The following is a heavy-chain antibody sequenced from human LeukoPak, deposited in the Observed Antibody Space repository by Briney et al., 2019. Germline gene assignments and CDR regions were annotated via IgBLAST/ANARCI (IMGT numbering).Heavy chain of an antibody. D-gene: IGHD3-22*01. CDR2: ISYDGSNK. CDR3: ARDGGGPYSFHSSGYYSD. J-gene: IGHJ4*02. V-gene: IGHV3-30*01. CDR1: GFTFSRYA. Sequence: PGGSLRLSCAASGFTFSRYAMHWVRQAPGKGLEWVAVISYDGSNKYYADSVKGRFTISRDNSKNTLYLQMNSLRAEDTAVYYCARDGGGPYSFHSSGYYSDWGQGTLVTVSS.